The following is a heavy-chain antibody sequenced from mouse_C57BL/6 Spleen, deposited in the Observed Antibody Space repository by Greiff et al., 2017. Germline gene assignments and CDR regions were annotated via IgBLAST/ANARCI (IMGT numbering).Heavy chain of an antibody. CDR1: GYTFTSYW. V-gene: IGHV1-55*01. Sequence: QVQLQQPGAELVKPGASVKMSCKASGYTFTSYWITWVKQRPGQGLEWIGDIYPGSGSTNYNEKFKSKATLTVATSSSTAYMQLSSLTSEDSAVYYCARRGYYGSSYDDWGQGTTLTVSS. CDR3: ARRGYYGSSYDD. D-gene: IGHD1-1*01. CDR2: IYPGSGST. J-gene: IGHJ2*01.